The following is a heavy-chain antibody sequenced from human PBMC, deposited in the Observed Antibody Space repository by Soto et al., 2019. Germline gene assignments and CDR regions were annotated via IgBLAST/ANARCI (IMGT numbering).Heavy chain of an antibody. Sequence: PRLSCTASGFTFGDYAMSWFRQAPGKGLEWVGFIRSKAYGGTTEYAASVKGRFTISRDDSKSIAYLQMNSLKTEDTAVYYCTRDSIAELTLYYFDYWGQGTLVTVSS. CDR2: IRSKAYGGTT. CDR1: GFTFGDYA. V-gene: IGHV3-49*03. CDR3: TRDSIAELTLYYFDY. J-gene: IGHJ4*02. D-gene: IGHD6-6*01.